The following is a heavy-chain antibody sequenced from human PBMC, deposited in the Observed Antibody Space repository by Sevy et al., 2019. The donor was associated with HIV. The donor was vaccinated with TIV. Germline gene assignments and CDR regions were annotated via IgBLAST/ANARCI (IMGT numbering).Heavy chain of an antibody. CDR2: VNPYGGST. V-gene: IGHV1-46*01. CDR3: AKEGTDYSKYNWFDP. CDR1: GYTFTSYY. J-gene: IGHJ5*02. D-gene: IGHD4-4*01. Sequence: ASVNVSCKASGYTFTSYYIHWVRQAPGQGLEWMGIVNPYGGSTSYAQKFQGRVTMTRDTSTSTVYMELSSLRSEDTAVYYCAKEGTDYSKYNWFDPWGQGTLVTVSS.